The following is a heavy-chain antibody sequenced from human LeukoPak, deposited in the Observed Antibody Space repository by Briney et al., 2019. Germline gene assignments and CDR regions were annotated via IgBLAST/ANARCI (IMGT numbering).Heavy chain of an antibody. J-gene: IGHJ4*02. CDR2: IGTNGIST. Sequence: GGSLRLSCSASGFTFKTYAIHWVRQAPGKGLEYVSSIGTNGISTYYADSVTGRFTISGDNSKNSLYLQMSNLRAEDTAVYYCVKGQEVVYAPTFDYWGQGTLVTVSS. D-gene: IGHD2-8*02. V-gene: IGHV3-64D*09. CDR3: VKGQEVVYAPTFDY. CDR1: GFTFKTYA.